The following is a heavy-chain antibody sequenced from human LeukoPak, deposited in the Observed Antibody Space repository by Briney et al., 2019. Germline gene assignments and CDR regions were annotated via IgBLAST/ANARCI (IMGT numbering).Heavy chain of an antibody. CDR2: TNPNSGGT. V-gene: IGHV1-2*04. D-gene: IGHD6-13*01. J-gene: IGHJ4*02. Sequence: ASVKVSCKASGYTFTGYYMHWVRQAPGQGLEWMGWTNPNSGGTNYAQKFQGWVTMTRGTSISTAYMELSRLRSDDTAVYYCARARSSSWYEWGYFDYWGQGTLVTVSS. CDR1: GYTFTGYY. CDR3: ARARSSSWYEWGYFDY.